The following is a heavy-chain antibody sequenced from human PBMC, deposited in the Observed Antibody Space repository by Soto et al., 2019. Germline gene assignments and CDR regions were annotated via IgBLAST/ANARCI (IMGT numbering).Heavy chain of an antibody. D-gene: IGHD2-15*01. CDR2: IYYDGST. CDR3: ATVLVGATRHPDSDS. CDR1: GGSMNNNNYY. Sequence: PSEALSVPCPVSGGSMNNNNYYWAWIRQPPGKGLSWIASIYYDGSTYYNSSLKSRVTISRDTSKNHFSLRLTSMTAADTAVYYCATVLVGATRHPDSDSWGQGTLVPVTS. J-gene: IGHJ4*02. V-gene: IGHV4-39*02.